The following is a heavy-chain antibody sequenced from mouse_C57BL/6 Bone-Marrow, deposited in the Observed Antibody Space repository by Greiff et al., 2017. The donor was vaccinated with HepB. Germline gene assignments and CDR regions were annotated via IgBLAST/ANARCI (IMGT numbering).Heavy chain of an antibody. D-gene: IGHD2-5*01. V-gene: IGHV1-54*01. Sequence: VKLQESGAELVRPGPSVKVSCKASGYAFTNYLIEWVKQRPGQGLEWIGVINPGSGGTNYNEKFKGKATLTADKSSSTAYMQLSSLTSEDSAVYFCARTGSNYAFDVWGTGTTVTVSS. J-gene: IGHJ1*03. CDR3: ARTGSNYAFDV. CDR1: GYAFTNYL. CDR2: INPGSGGT.